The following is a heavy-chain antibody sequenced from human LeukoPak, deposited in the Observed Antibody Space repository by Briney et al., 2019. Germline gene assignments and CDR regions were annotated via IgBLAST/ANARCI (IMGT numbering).Heavy chain of an antibody. CDR2: MNPNSGNT. CDR1: GYTFTSYD. CDR3: ARGHGGSSWYTDGKDV. J-gene: IGHJ6*02. V-gene: IGHV1-8*01. D-gene: IGHD6-13*01. Sequence: ASVKVSCKASGYTFTSYDINWVRQATGQGLEWMGWMNPNSGNTGYAQKFQGRVTMTRNTSISTAYMELSSLRSEDTAVYYCARGHGGSSWYTDGKDVWGQGTTVTVSS.